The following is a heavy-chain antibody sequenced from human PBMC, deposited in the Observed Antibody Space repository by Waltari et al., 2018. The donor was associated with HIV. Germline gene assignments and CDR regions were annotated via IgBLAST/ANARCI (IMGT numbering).Heavy chain of an antibody. Sequence: EVQVQESGGGLVQPGGSLRLSCAASGFIFSGYWMHWVRQAPGQGLGWGSHISNDGGRTSYADSVKGRFTISRDNAENTLYLQMNSLRGEDTAVYYCARDWRQPRGVYYGMDVWGQGTTVIVSS. CDR1: GFIFSGYW. D-gene: IGHD3-3*01. CDR3: ARDWRQPRGVYYGMDV. V-gene: IGHV3-74*01. J-gene: IGHJ6*02. CDR2: ISNDGGRT.